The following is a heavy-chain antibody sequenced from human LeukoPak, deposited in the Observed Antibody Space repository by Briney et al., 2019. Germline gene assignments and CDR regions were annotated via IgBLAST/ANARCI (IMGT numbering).Heavy chain of an antibody. D-gene: IGHD2-2*01. CDR2: IYYSGST. V-gene: IGHV4-59*08. Sequence: SETLSLTCTVSGGSISSYYWSWIRQPPGKGLEWIGYIYYSGSTNYNPSLKSRVTISVDTSKNQFSLKLSSVTAADTAVYYCASNIVVVPAAPDAFDIWGQGTMVTVSS. CDR3: ASNIVVVPAAPDAFDI. CDR1: GGSISSYY. J-gene: IGHJ3*02.